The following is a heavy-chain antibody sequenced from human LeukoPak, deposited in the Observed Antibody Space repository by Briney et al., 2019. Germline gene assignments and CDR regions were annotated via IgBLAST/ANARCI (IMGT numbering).Heavy chain of an antibody. CDR1: GFTFSTYA. CDR2: ISYDGNAD. Sequence: GGSLRLSCAASGFTFSTYAMHWVRQAPGKGLEWVAVISYDGNADYYRDSVKGRFTISRDKSKNTLYLQMNSLRSEDTAVYYCAREDAWFCFDPWGRGTLVTVSS. D-gene: IGHD3-10*01. V-gene: IGHV3-30-3*01. CDR3: AREDAWFCFDP. J-gene: IGHJ2*01.